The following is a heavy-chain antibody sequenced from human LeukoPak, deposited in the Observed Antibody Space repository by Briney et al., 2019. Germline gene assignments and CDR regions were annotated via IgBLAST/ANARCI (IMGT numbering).Heavy chain of an antibody. V-gene: IGHV3-30-3*01. CDR1: GFTFSSYA. Sequence: GRSLRLSCAASGFTFSSYAMRWVRQAPGKGLEWVAVISYDGSNKYYADSVKGRFTISRDNSKNTLYLQMNSLRAEDTAVYYCARGDCSSTSCYTIDCWGQGTLVTVSS. CDR2: ISYDGSNK. CDR3: ARGDCSSTSCYTIDC. D-gene: IGHD2-2*02. J-gene: IGHJ4*02.